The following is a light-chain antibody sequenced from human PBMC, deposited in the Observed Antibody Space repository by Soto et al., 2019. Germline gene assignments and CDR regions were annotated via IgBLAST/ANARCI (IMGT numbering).Light chain of an antibody. CDR2: DIS. J-gene: IGKJ2*01. CDR3: QQYENLPYT. Sequence: DIQMTQSASSLSASVGDRVTITCQASQVLSNYLNWYQQKPGKAPKLLIYDISTLEIGVPSRFSGNGSGTDFTFTITGLQPEDIATYYCQQYENLPYTFGQGTKLEI. V-gene: IGKV1-33*01. CDR1: QVLSNY.